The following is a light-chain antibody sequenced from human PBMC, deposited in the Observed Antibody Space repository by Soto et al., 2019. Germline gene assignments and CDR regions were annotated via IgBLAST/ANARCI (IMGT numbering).Light chain of an antibody. V-gene: IGLV2-23*01. J-gene: IGLJ3*02. CDR1: TSNVGTYKF. CDR3: SSYAGGSSMA. Sequence: QSALTQPASVSGSPGQSITISCTGTTSNVGTYKFVSWYQYHPGKAPKLIIYEGSKRPSGVSSRFSGSKSGNTASLTISGLQADDDGDYYCSSYAGGSSMAFGGRTKLTVL. CDR2: EGS.